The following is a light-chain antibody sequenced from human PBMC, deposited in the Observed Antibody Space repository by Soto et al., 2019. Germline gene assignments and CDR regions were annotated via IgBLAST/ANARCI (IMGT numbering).Light chain of an antibody. CDR2: DAA. J-gene: IGKJ1*01. V-gene: IGKV1D-13*01. Sequence: AIQMTQSPSSLSVSLGDRVTIPCRASQGIRNDLGWYQPNPGKAPKLLIYDAASLERGVPSRFSGSGSGTDFNLTISSRQPHDFATDSCHQFNNNHHTWTFGQGTIVDVK. CDR3: HQFNNNHHTWT. CDR1: QGIRND.